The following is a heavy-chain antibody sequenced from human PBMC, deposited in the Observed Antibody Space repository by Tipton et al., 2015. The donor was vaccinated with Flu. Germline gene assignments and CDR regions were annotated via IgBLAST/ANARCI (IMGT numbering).Heavy chain of an antibody. CDR1: GGSINSGSYY. Sequence: TLSLTCTVSGGSINSGSYYWSWIRQPAGQGLQWIGRIYTSGSTNYNFSLNSRVTMSIDTSKNQFSLKLNSVTAADTAVYYCARGSGSGTYVIFDYWGQGTQVTVSS. CDR2: IYTSGST. CDR3: ARGSGSGTYVIFDY. V-gene: IGHV4-61*02. D-gene: IGHD3-10*01. J-gene: IGHJ4*02.